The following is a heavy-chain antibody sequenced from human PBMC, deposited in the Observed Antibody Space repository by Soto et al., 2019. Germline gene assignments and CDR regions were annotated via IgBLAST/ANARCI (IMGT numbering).Heavy chain of an antibody. CDR1: GGSISSSSYY. D-gene: IGHD4-17*01. CDR3: ARQGGTGADYGDLHYGMAF. V-gene: IGHV4-39*01. CDR2: IYYSGST. Sequence: SETLSLTCTVSGGSISSSSYYWGWIRQPPGKGLEWIGSIYYSGSTYYNPSLKSRVTISVDTSKNQFSLKLSSVTAADTAVYYCARQGGTGADYGDLHYGMAFWGQGSSVTVSS. J-gene: IGHJ6*02.